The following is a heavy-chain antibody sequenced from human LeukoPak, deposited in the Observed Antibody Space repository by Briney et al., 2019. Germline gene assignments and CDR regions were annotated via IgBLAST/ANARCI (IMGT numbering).Heavy chain of an antibody. D-gene: IGHD4-11*01. V-gene: IGHV3-33*01. CDR2: IWSDGTNT. CDR1: GFTFNHYG. Sequence: RRSLRHSCAATGFTFNHYGMHWVRQAPCKGLEWVAVIWSDGTNTYYTDSVKSRFTISRVDSEKTVYLQMKSLRPEDTGVYYCARDAQRGFDYSNSLQYWGQGTPVTVST. CDR3: ARDAQRGFDYSNSLQY. J-gene: IGHJ4*02.